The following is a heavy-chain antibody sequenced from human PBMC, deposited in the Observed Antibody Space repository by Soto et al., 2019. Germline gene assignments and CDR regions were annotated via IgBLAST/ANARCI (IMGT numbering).Heavy chain of an antibody. CDR2: IYYSGST. CDR3: ARYSSSWYWFDP. Sequence: QVQLQESGPGLVKPSQTLSLTCTVSGGSISSGGYYWSWIRQHPGKGVEWIGYIYYSGSTYYNPSLESRVTISVDPSKNQFSLKLSSVTAADTAVYYCARYSSSWYWFDPWGQGTLVTVSS. J-gene: IGHJ5*02. V-gene: IGHV4-31*03. CDR1: GGSISSGGYY. D-gene: IGHD6-13*01.